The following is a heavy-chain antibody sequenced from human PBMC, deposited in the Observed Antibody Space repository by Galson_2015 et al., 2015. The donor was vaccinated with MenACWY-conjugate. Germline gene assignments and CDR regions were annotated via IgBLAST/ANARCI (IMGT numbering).Heavy chain of an antibody. D-gene: IGHD2/OR15-2a*01. CDR2: IYDSGTT. CDR1: GGSASSGGYY. V-gene: IGHV4-61*08. J-gene: IGHJ4*02. Sequence: SETLSLTCTVSGGSASSGGYYWTWIRQPPGKGLEWIGLIYDSGTTKYNPSLKGRVTISLDTSKNQVSLKLSSVTAADTAVYYCAREFSYWGQGTLVTVSS. CDR3: AREFSY.